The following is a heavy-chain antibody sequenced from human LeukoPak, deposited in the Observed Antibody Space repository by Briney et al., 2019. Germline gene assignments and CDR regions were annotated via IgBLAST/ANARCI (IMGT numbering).Heavy chain of an antibody. D-gene: IGHD4-23*01. V-gene: IGHV4-39*07. CDR3: AKTIGGNAKGGIPYFDS. CDR2: IFYSGLT. J-gene: IGHJ4*02. CDR1: DGSIRSSSFF. Sequence: PSETLSLTCNVSDGSIRSSSFFWGWIRQSPGKGLEWLGNIFYSGLTYDNPSLKSRVTISIDTSKNQFSLKLSSVTAADTAVYYCAKTIGGNAKGGIPYFDSWGQGTLVTVSS.